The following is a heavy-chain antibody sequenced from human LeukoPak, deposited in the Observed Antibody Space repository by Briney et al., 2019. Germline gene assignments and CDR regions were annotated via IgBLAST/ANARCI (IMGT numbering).Heavy chain of an antibody. D-gene: IGHD3-16*01. Sequence: SETLSLTCTVSGGSISSSSYYWGWIRQPPGKGLEWIGSIYYSGSTYYNPSLKSRVTISVDTSKNQFSLKLSSVTAADTAVYYCARHPLVPWHWVRPIDYWGQGTLVTVSS. CDR3: ARHPLVPWHWVRPIDY. J-gene: IGHJ4*02. CDR2: IYYSGST. V-gene: IGHV4-39*01. CDR1: GGSISSSSYY.